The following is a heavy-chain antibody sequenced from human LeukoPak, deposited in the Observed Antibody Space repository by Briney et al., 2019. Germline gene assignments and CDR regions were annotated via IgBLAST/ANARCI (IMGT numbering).Heavy chain of an antibody. D-gene: IGHD1-26*01. V-gene: IGHV3-23*01. CDR3: AKGSKTGSYSSYYFDY. J-gene: IGHJ4*02. CDR1: GFTFSSYA. CDR2: ISASGSNT. Sequence: GGSLRLSCAASGFTFSSYAMTWVRQAPGKGLEWVSAISASGSNTYYADSVRGRFTISRDNSKNTLSLQMNSLRSEDTAVYSCAKGSKTGSYSSYYFDYWGQGTLVTVSS.